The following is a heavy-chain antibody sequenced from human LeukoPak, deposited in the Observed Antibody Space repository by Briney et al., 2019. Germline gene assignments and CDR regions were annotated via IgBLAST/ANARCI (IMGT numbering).Heavy chain of an antibody. CDR2: IYYSGST. Sequence: SQTLSLTCTVSGGSVSSGGYYWSWIRQHPGKGLEWIGYIYYSGSTYYNPSLKSRVTISVDTSKNQFSLKLSSVTAADTAVYYCARGGYCSGGSCHDAFDIWGQGTMVTVSS. J-gene: IGHJ3*02. D-gene: IGHD2-15*01. V-gene: IGHV4-31*03. CDR3: ARGGYCSGGSCHDAFDI. CDR1: GGSVSSGGYY.